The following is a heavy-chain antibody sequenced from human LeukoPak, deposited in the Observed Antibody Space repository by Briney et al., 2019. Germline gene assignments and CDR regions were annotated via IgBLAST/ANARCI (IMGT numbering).Heavy chain of an antibody. Sequence: GGSLRLSCAASAFTFSSYAMSCVREAPGKGLEWVSTISGGGGTTYYADSVKGRFTISRDNSKNTLYLEMNSLGVEDTAVYYCAKVWFGEFEHFDYWGQGTLVTVSS. V-gene: IGHV3-23*01. CDR1: AFTFSSYA. CDR2: ISGGGGTT. J-gene: IGHJ4*02. D-gene: IGHD3-10*01. CDR3: AKVWFGEFEHFDY.